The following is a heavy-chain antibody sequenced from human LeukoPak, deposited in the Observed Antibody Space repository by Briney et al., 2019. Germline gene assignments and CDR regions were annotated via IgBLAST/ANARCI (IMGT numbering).Heavy chain of an antibody. Sequence: GGSLRLSCAASGFTFSSYAMHWVRQAPGKGLEWVAVIWYDGSKKYHADSVKGRFTISRDNSKNTLTLQMNSLRAEDTVVYYCARGRLELTRNWFGSWAQGTLVTVSS. V-gene: IGHV3-33*01. CDR3: ARGRLELTRNWFGS. CDR2: IWYDGSKK. CDR1: GFTFSSYA. D-gene: IGHD1-14*01. J-gene: IGHJ5*01.